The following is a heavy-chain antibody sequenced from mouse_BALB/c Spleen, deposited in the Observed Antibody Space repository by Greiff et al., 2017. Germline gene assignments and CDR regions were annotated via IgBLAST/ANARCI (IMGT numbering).Heavy chain of an antibody. J-gene: IGHJ2*01. CDR3: TVRGSPYFDY. V-gene: IGHV1S81*02. CDR2: INPSNGGT. Sequence: VQLQQSGAELVKPGASVKLSCKASGYTFTSYYMYWVKQRPGQGLEWIGEINPSNGGTNFNEKFKSKATLTVDKSSSTAYMQLSSLTSEDSAVYYCTVRGSPYFDYWGQGTTLTVSS. CDR1: GYTFTSYY.